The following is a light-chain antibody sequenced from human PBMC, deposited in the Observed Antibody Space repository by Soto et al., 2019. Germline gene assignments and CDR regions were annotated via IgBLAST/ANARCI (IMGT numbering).Light chain of an antibody. Sequence: EIVLTQSPATLSLSPGERATLSCRASQGVSSYLAWYQQKRGQAPRLLIYGASRRATGIPDRFSGSGSGTDFTLTITRLEPEDFAVYYCQQYGSSRTFGQGTKVDIK. CDR1: QGVSSY. CDR3: QQYGSSRT. J-gene: IGKJ1*01. V-gene: IGKV3-20*01. CDR2: GAS.